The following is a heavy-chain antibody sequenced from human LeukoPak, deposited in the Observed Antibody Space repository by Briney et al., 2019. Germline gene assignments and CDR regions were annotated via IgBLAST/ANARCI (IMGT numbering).Heavy chain of an antibody. D-gene: IGHD3-10*01. Sequence: GGSLRLSCGASGFTFSNYAMSWVRQAPGKGLGWVSTITGSGRIPYYADSVKGRFTISRDNSKNTLYLEMNSLRAEDTATYYCAKDGSGSYYGYWGQGTLVTVSS. CDR2: ITGSGRIP. CDR1: GFTFSNYA. J-gene: IGHJ4*02. V-gene: IGHV3-23*01. CDR3: AKDGSGSYYGY.